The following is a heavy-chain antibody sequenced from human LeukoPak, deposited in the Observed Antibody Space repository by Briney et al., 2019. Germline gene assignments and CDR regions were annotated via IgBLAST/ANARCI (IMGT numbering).Heavy chain of an antibody. CDR1: GFTFSNFG. Sequence: PGGSLRLSCAASGFTFSNFGMHWVRQAPGQGLAWVAVISYDASNEYYSDSVKGRFTISRDNSKNTLYLQMNSLRAEDTAVYYCAKGVVGTTKGYYFDYWGQGTLVTVSS. CDR2: ISYDASNE. J-gene: IGHJ4*02. V-gene: IGHV3-30*18. CDR3: AKGVVGTTKGYYFDY. D-gene: IGHD1-26*01.